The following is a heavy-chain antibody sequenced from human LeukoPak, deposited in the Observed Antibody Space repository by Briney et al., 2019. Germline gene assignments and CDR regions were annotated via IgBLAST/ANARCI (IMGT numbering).Heavy chain of an antibody. CDR3: ARAEYSSSSGNYYYYYMDV. J-gene: IGHJ6*03. V-gene: IGHV1-69*05. D-gene: IGHD6-6*01. CDR1: GGTFSSYA. CDR2: IIPIFGTA. Sequence: SMKVSCKASGGTFSSYAISWVRQAPGQGLEWMGGIIPIFGTANYAQKFQGRVTITTDESTSTAYMELSSLRSEDTAVYYCARAEYSSSSGNYYYYYMDVWGKGTTVTVSS.